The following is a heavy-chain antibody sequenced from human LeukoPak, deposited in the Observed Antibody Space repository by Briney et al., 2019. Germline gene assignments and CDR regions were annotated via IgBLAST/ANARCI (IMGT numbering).Heavy chain of an antibody. CDR2: INHSGST. J-gene: IGHJ4*02. D-gene: IGHD2-15*01. V-gene: IGHV4-34*01. CDR1: GGSFSGYY. CDR3: ARGLSAIVY. Sequence: SGTLSLTCAVYGGSFSGYYWSWIRQPPGKGLEWIGEINHSGSTNYNPSLKSRVTISVDTSKNQFSLKLSSVTAADTAVYYCARGLSAIVYWGQGTLVTVSS.